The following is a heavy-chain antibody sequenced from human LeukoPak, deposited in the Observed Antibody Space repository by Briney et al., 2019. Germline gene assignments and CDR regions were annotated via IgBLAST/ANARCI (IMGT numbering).Heavy chain of an antibody. J-gene: IGHJ6*03. D-gene: IGHD5-24*01. CDR1: GFTFSSDW. Sequence: GGSLRLSCAASGFTFSSDWMSWVRQAPGRGLEWVANIKQDGSEKNYVDSVKGRFTISRDNAKNSLYLQMNSLRAEDTAVYYCARDGYNPYYYDYYMDVWGKGTTVTVSS. V-gene: IGHV3-7*01. CDR2: IKQDGSEK. CDR3: ARDGYNPYYYDYYMDV.